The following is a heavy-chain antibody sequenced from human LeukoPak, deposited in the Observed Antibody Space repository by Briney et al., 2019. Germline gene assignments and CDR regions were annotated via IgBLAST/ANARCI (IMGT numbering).Heavy chain of an antibody. CDR1: GGSISSYY. D-gene: IGHD5-24*01. CDR2: IYTSGST. V-gene: IGHV4-4*07. CDR3: ARELDGSYYYYSGMDV. Sequence: SETLSLTCAVSGGSISSYYWSWIRQPAGKGLEWIGRIYTSGSTNYNPSLKSRVTMSVDTSKNQFSLKLSSVTAADKAVYYCARELDGSYYYYSGMDVWGQGTTVTVSS. J-gene: IGHJ6*02.